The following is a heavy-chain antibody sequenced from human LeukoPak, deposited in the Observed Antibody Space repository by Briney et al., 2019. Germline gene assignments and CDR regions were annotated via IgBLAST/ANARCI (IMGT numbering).Heavy chain of an antibody. CDR3: ARSLGAAARFDP. V-gene: IGHV5-51*01. CDR2: IYPGDSDP. Sequence: GESLKISCKGSGSSFTSYWSGWVRQMPGKGLEWMGIIYPGDSDPRYSPSCQGQVTISADKSISTAYLQWSSLKASDTAMYYCARSLGAAARFDPWGQGTLVTVSS. D-gene: IGHD6-13*01. J-gene: IGHJ5*02. CDR1: GSSFTSYW.